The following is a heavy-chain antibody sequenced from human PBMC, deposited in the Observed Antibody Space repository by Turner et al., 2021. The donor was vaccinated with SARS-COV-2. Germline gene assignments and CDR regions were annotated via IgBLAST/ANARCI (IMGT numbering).Heavy chain of an antibody. D-gene: IGHD4-17*01. Sequence: QVQLVQPGSEVKKPGASVQVSCKASEYTFTTYYLHWVRQAPGHGLEWMGMITPSSGYTTYAQTFQGRVTMTRDTSTTTVYMDLSSLTFEDTAVYFCTRSRPGSTVTFDYWGQGTLVTVSS. J-gene: IGHJ4*02. CDR3: TRSRPGSTVTFDY. CDR1: EYTFTTYY. V-gene: IGHV1-46*03. CDR2: ITPSSGYT.